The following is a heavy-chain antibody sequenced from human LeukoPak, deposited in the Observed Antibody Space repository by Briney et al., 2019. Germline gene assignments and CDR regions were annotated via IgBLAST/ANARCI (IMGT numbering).Heavy chain of an antibody. J-gene: IGHJ4*02. D-gene: IGHD2-15*01. Sequence: GVSLRLSCAASGFTFNYYYMSCIRQAPGKGLEWVSYISSSWSTIYYADSVKGRFTISRDNAKNSLYLQMNSLRSEDTAVYYCARAPATAATIDYWGQGTMVTVSS. CDR3: ARAPATAATIDY. CDR2: ISSSWSTI. CDR1: GFTFNYYY. V-gene: IGHV3-11*01.